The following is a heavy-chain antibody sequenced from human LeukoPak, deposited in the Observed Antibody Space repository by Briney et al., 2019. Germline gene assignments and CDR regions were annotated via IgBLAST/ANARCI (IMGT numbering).Heavy chain of an antibody. CDR1: GFTFSNYG. CDR3: ARELPPVVNYRFDH. J-gene: IGHJ5*02. V-gene: IGHV3-33*01. Sequence: GGSLRLSCAASGFTFSNYGMHWVRQAPGKGLEWVAVIWYDGSNKYCADSVKGRFTISRDNSKNTLYLQINSLRAGDTAMYYCARELPPVVNYRFDHWGQGTLVTVSS. D-gene: IGHD1-7*01. CDR2: IWYDGSNK.